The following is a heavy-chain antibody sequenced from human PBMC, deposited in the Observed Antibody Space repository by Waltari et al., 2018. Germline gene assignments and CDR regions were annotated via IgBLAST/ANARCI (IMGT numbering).Heavy chain of an antibody. CDR2: ITAFGSGT. D-gene: IGHD1-26*01. CDR1: GFAFKSYA. CDR3: AKGVGASQFFDY. Sequence: LLESGGGLVQPGGSLRLSCVASGFAFKSYAMTWVRQAPGKGVGWVATITAFGSGTYYVDSVSGRCTISRDNSQNTLYLQVKSLSADDTAVYYCAKGVGASQFFDYWGRGTLVTVSS. V-gene: IGHV3-23*01. J-gene: IGHJ4*02.